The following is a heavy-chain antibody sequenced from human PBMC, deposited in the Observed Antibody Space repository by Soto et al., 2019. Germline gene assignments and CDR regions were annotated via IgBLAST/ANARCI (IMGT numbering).Heavy chain of an antibody. CDR1: GLTFSSCA. CDR2: IIDSGAST. J-gene: IGHJ6*02. CDR3: AKGRSYYYYYGVDV. V-gene: IGHV3-23*01. Sequence: GGSLRLSSAASGLTFSSCAMGWVRQAPGKGLEWVSDIIDSGASTYYADSVKGRFTISRDNSKSTLYLQMNSLRAEDTALYYCAKGRSYYYYYGVDVWVQGTTVTVSS.